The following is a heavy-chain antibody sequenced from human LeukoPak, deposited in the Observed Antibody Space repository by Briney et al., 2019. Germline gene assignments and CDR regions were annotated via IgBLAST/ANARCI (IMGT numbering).Heavy chain of an antibody. CDR3: ARDLRRDCSTTTCYAFDY. CDR2: ISGSGGLT. Sequence: GGSLRLSCAVSGSIFSSCAMSWVRQAPGKGLEWVSVISGSGGLTYYADSVKGRFTISRDNSKNTLYLQMNSLRADDTAVYYCARDLRRDCSTTTCYAFDYWGQGTLVTVSS. J-gene: IGHJ4*02. D-gene: IGHD2-2*01. V-gene: IGHV3-23*01. CDR1: GSIFSSCA.